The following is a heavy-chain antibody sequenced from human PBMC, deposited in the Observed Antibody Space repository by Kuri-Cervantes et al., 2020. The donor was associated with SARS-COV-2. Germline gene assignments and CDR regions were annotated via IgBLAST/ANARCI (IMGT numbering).Heavy chain of an antibody. D-gene: IGHD1-26*01. CDR2: INHSGGT. CDR1: GGSFSGYY. Sequence: SQTLSLTCAVYGGSFSGYYWSWIRQPPGKGLEWIGEINHSGGTNYNPSLKSRVTISVDTSKNQFSLKLSSVTAADTAVYYCARDSGGSYRDFDYWGQGTLVTVSS. V-gene: IGHV4-34*01. CDR3: ARDSGGSYRDFDY. J-gene: IGHJ4*02.